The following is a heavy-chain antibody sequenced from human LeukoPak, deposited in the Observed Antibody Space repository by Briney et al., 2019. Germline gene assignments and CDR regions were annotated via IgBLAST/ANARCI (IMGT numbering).Heavy chain of an antibody. D-gene: IGHD3-10*01. Sequence: PGGSLRLSCAASGFRFSSYAMSWVRQAPGKGLEWVSAISGSGGSTYYADSVKGRFTISRDNSKNTLYLQMNSLRAEDTAIYYCAKDDSRGSGSSGWFDPWGQGTLVTVSS. CDR1: GFRFSSYA. CDR2: ISGSGGST. CDR3: AKDDSRGSGSSGWFDP. J-gene: IGHJ5*02. V-gene: IGHV3-23*01.